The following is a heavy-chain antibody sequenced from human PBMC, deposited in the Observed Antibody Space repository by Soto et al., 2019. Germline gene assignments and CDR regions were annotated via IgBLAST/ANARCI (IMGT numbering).Heavy chain of an antibody. CDR1: GGSITSSRYY. CDR2: IYYIGTT. CDR3: AINLDSGTYIFDC. Sequence: SETLSLTCTVSGGSITSSRYYWGWIRQSPGKGLEWIGSIYYIGTTYYSPSLKSRVTISVDTSKNQFSLKLSSVTAADTAVYYCAINLDSGTYIFDCWGQGTLVTVSS. J-gene: IGHJ4*02. D-gene: IGHD1-26*01. V-gene: IGHV4-39*01.